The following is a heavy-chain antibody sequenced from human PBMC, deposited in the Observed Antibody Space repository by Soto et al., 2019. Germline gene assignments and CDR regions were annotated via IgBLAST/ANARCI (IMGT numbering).Heavy chain of an antibody. CDR3: AKQVYGGNPSPFGS. J-gene: IGHJ4*02. CDR1: GFTSNRHM. V-gene: IGHV3-21*04. D-gene: IGHD4-17*01. CDR2: LAASSFI. Sequence: EVDLVESGGGLVKVGGSLRLSCVTSGFTSNRHMMNWVRQAPGRGLEWVALAASSFIQHADSVKGRFTISRDNSKNTLFLHMTALRADDTAIYFCAKQVYGGNPSPFGSWGQGTLVTVSS.